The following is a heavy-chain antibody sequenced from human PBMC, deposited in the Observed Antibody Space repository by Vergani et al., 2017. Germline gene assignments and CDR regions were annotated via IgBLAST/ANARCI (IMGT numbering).Heavy chain of an antibody. J-gene: IGHJ4*02. CDR3: ARWGRYSYGFDY. Sequence: EVQLVESGGGLVQPGGSLRLSCAASGFTFSSYSMNWVRQAPGKGLEWVGFIRSKAYGGTTEYAASVKGRFTISRDDSKSIAYLQMNSLRAEDTAVYYCARWGRYSYGFDYWGQGTLVTVSS. D-gene: IGHD5-18*01. CDR1: GFTFSSYS. V-gene: IGHV3-71*04. CDR2: IRSKAYGGTT.